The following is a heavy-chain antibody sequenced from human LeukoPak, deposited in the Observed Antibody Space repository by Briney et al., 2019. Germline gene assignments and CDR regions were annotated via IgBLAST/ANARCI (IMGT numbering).Heavy chain of an antibody. CDR3: ARHRSPLRNFDWLTTDY. CDR1: GGSISSGGYY. V-gene: IGHV4-39*01. D-gene: IGHD3-9*01. Sequence: SETLSLTCTVSGGSISSGGYYWSWIRQHPGKGLEWIGYIYYSGSTYYNPSLKSRVTISVDTSKTQFSLKLFSVTAADTAVYYCARHRSPLRNFDWLTTDYWGQGILVTVAS. CDR2: IYYSGST. J-gene: IGHJ4*02.